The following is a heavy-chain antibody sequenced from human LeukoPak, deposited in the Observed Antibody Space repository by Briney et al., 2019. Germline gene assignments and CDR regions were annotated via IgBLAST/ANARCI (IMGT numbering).Heavy chain of an antibody. CDR3: ARDSAGTSENFDY. D-gene: IGHD6-19*01. CDR2: ICTSGST. Sequence: SQTLSLTCTVSGGSISSGSYYWSWIRQPAGKGLEWIGRICTSGSTNYNPSLKSRVTISVDTSKNQFSLKLSSVTAADTAVYYCARDSAGTSENFDYWGQGTLVTVSS. V-gene: IGHV4-61*02. CDR1: GGSISSGSYY. J-gene: IGHJ4*02.